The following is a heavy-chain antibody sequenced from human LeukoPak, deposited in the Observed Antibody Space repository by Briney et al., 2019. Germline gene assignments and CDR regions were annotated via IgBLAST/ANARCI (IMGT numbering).Heavy chain of an antibody. V-gene: IGHV3-66*01. J-gene: IGHJ4*02. Sequence: PGGSLRLSCAASGFTVSSNYMSWVRQAPGKGLEWVSVIYSGGSTKHADSVKGRFTISRDNSKNTLYLQMNSLRAEDTAVYYCAKDLEYCGSTSCYREFDYWGQGTLVTVSS. D-gene: IGHD2-2*01. CDR3: AKDLEYCGSTSCYREFDY. CDR2: IYSGGST. CDR1: GFTVSSNY.